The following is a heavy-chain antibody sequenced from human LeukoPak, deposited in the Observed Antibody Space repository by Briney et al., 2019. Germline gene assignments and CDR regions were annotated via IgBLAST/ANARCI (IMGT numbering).Heavy chain of an antibody. D-gene: IGHD6-13*01. CDR3: ARVFSSYSSSPFDY. J-gene: IGHJ4*02. CDR2: MNPNSGNT. CDR1: GYTFTSYD. V-gene: IGHV1-8*03. Sequence: GASVKVSCKASGYTFTSYDINWVRQATGQGLEWMGWMNPNSGNTGYAQKFQGRVTITRNTSISTAYMELSSLRSEDTAVYYCARVFSSYSSSPFDYWGQGTLVTVSS.